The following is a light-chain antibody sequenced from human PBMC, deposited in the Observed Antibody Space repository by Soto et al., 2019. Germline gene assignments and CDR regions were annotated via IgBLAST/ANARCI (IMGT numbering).Light chain of an antibody. CDR1: QSVSIK. Sequence: EVVLTQSPATLSVSPGERATLSCRASQSVSIKLAWYQQKPGQAPRLLIYDTSTRATGIPARFSGSGSGTEFTLTISSLQSEDFAVYDCQQYNKWPPITFGQWTRLEIK. CDR2: DTS. J-gene: IGKJ5*01. CDR3: QQYNKWPPIT. V-gene: IGKV3-15*01.